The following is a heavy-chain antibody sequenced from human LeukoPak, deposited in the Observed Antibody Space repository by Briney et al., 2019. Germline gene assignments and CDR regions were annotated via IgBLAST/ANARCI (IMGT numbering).Heavy chain of an antibody. J-gene: IGHJ3*02. CDR1: GYTFTGYY. CDR3: AREARLGCSGGSCFNDAFDI. Sequence: ASVKVSCKASGYTFTGYYMHWVRQAPGQGLEWMGRINPNSGGTNYAQKFQGRVTMTRDTSISTAYMGLSRLRSDDTAVYYCAREARLGCSGGSCFNDAFDIWGQGTMVTVSS. D-gene: IGHD2-15*01. CDR2: INPNSGGT. V-gene: IGHV1-2*06.